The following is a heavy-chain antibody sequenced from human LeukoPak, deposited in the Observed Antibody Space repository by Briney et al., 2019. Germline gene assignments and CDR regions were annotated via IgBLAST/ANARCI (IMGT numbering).Heavy chain of an antibody. V-gene: IGHV4-59*12. CDR1: GGSISSYY. J-gene: IGHJ3*02. CDR2: IYYSGST. D-gene: IGHD6-13*01. Sequence: SETLSLTCTVSGGSISSYYWSWIRQPPGKGLVWIGYIYYSGSTNYNPSLKSRVTISVDRSKNQFSLKLSSVTAADTAVYYCARGIAAIPPNDAFDIWGQGTMVTVSS. CDR3: ARGIAAIPPNDAFDI.